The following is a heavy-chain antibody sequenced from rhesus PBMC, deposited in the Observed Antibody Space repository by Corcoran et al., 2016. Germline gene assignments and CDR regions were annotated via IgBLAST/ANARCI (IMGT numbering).Heavy chain of an antibody. Sequence: QVQLQESGPGLVKPSETLSLTCAVSGGSFSGYYWGWFRQPPGKGLGWIGDSSGSSGSTDYTPSLKSRVTISTDTSKNQFSLKLSSVTAADTAVYYCARDDYGSRNGFDYWGQGVLVTVSS. CDR2: SSGSSGST. CDR3: ARDDYGSRNGFDY. CDR1: GGSFSGYY. V-gene: IGHV4-165*01. D-gene: IGHD4-29*01. J-gene: IGHJ4*01.